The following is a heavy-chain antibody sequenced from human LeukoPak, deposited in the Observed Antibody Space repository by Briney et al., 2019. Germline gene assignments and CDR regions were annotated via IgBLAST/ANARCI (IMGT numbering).Heavy chain of an antibody. CDR3: ARERDDSSGYYGYFQH. V-gene: IGHV3-23*01. D-gene: IGHD3-22*01. CDR2: ISHSDSNT. Sequence: GGSLSLSCAASGFTFSSSDMSWVRPAPGSGREWVSSISHSDSNTYYADSVMGRFTISRDNSKNTLYLQMNSLRAEDTAVYYCARERDDSSGYYGYFQHWGQGTLVTVSS. J-gene: IGHJ1*01. CDR1: GFTFSSSD.